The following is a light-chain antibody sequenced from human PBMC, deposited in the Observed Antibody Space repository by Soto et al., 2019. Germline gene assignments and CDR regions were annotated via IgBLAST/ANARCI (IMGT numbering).Light chain of an antibody. J-gene: IGLJ2*01. CDR1: SSNIGSNY. V-gene: IGLV1-47*01. CDR2: RNN. Sequence: QSVLTQPPSASGAPGQRVTISCSGRSSNIGSNYVYWYQQLPGTAPKLLIYRNNQRRSGVPDRFSGSKSGTSVSLAISGLRSEDEANYYCTAWYDSLSGVIFGGGTKLTVL. CDR3: TAWYDSLSGVI.